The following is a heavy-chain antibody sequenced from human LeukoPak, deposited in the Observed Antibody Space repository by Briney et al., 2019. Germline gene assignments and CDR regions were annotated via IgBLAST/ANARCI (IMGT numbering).Heavy chain of an antibody. J-gene: IGHJ4*02. CDR1: GGSFSGYY. CDR2: INHSGGT. V-gene: IGHV4-34*01. CDR3: ARGAYYYDSSGAKPFDY. D-gene: IGHD3-22*01. Sequence: SETLSLTCAVYGGSFSGYYWSWIRQPPGKGLEWIGEINHSGGTNYNPSLKSRVTMSVDTSKNQFSLKLSSVTAADTAVYYCARGAYYYDSSGAKPFDYWGQGTLVTVSS.